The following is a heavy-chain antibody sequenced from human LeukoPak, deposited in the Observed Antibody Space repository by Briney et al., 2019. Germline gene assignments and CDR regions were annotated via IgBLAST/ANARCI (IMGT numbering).Heavy chain of an antibody. D-gene: IGHD2-15*01. CDR1: GFTVSSNY. CDR3: ARAALQEAFDI. CDR2: IYGGGST. Sequence: GGSLRLSCAASGFTVSSNYMNLVRQAPGKGLEWVSVIYGGGSTYYADSVKGRFTIARDTSKNTLYLHMNSLRAEDTAVYYCARAALQEAFDIWGQGTMVTVSS. V-gene: IGHV3-53*01. J-gene: IGHJ3*02.